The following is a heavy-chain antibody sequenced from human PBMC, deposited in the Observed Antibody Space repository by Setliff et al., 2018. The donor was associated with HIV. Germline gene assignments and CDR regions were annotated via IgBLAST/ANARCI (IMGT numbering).Heavy chain of an antibody. V-gene: IGHV4-38-2*01. D-gene: IGHD3-16*01. J-gene: IGHJ5*02. CDR2: IYYSGST. CDR1: GYSISSGYY. Sequence: NPSETLSLTCAVSGYSISSGYYWGWIRQPPGKGLEWIGSIYYSGSTYYNPSLKSRVSLSVDTSRNQFSLKLTSVTAADTAVYYCASGISTNAYWHGAPYNWFDPWGQGILVTVSS. CDR3: ASGISTNAYWHGAPYNWFDP.